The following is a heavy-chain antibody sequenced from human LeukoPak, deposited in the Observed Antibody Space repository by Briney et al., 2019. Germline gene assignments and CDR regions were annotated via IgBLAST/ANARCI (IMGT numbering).Heavy chain of an antibody. V-gene: IGHV4-30-4*01. J-gene: IGHJ5*02. CDR2: IYYSGST. CDR3: ARARKNYDFWSGYGALNWFDP. Sequence: SETLSLTCTVSGGSISSGDYYWSWIRQPPGKSLEWIGYIYYSGSTYYNPSLKSRVTISVDTSKNQFSLKLSSVTAADTAVYYCARARKNYDFWSGYGALNWFDPWGQGTLVTVSS. CDR1: GGSISSGDYY. D-gene: IGHD3-3*01.